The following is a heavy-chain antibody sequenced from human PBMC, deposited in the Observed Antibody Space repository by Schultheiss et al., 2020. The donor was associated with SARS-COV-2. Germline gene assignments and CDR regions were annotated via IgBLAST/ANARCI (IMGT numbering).Heavy chain of an antibody. CDR3: ASGGIPYYYGMDV. V-gene: IGHV5-51*01. D-gene: IGHD6-25*01. CDR1: GYSFTSYW. CDR2: IYPGDSDT. Sequence: GGSLRLSCKGSGYSFTSYWIGWVRQMPGKGLEWMGIIYPGDSDTSYSPSFQGQVTISADKSISTAYLQWSSLKASDTAMYYCASGGIPYYYGMDVWGQGTTVTVYS. J-gene: IGHJ6*02.